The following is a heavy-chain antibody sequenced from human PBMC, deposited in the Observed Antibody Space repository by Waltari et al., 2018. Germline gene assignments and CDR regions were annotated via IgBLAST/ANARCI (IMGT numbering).Heavy chain of an antibody. CDR3: ARTIAVASTWYFDL. D-gene: IGHD6-19*01. V-gene: IGHV3-53*01. CDR1: GFTVISNS. CDR2: IYSAGST. J-gene: IGHJ2*01. Sequence: EVHLVASGGGLIQPGGSLRLSCAASGFTVISNSMTWVRQAPGKGLEWVSVIYSAGSTYYADSVKGRFTISRDNSNNTVYLQMSGLRAADTAVYYCARTIAVASTWYFDLWGRGTLVTVSS.